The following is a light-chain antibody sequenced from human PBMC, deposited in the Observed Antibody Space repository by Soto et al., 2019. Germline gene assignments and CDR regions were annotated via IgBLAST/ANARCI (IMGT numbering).Light chain of an antibody. CDR1: QSISSY. J-gene: IGKJ2*01. Sequence: DIQMTQSPSSLSASVGDRVTITCRASQSISSYLNWYQQKPGEAPKILIYAASTLQSGVPSRFSGRGSGGDFSLTISSLQPEGFATYYCPQTFSAPVTFGQGTRLEIK. CDR3: PQTFSAPVT. V-gene: IGKV1-39*01. CDR2: AAS.